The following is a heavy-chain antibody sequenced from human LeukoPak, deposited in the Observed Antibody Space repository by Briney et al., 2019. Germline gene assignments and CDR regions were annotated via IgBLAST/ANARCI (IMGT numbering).Heavy chain of an antibody. V-gene: IGHV1-18*01. D-gene: IGHD1-14*01. J-gene: IGHJ4*02. CDR3: ARQSVRPGASPLFDY. CDR2: ITPYNGNT. CDR1: GYTFTSYG. Sequence: ASVKVSCKASGYTFTSYGISWVRQAPGQGLEWVGWITPYNGNTNYAQKLQGRVTMTTDTSTSTAYMELRSLRSDDTALYYCARQSVRPGASPLFDYWGQGTLVTVSS.